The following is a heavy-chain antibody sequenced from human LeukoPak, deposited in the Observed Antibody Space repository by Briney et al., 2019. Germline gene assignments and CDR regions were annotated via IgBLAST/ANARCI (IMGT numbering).Heavy chain of an antibody. Sequence: GGSLRLSCAASGFTSSSYALNWVRQAQGKGLEWVATVSGSGDRMYHADSVKGRFTISRDNSKNTIYLQMNSLRAEDTALYYCAKAAAAPGFDFWGQGTLVTVSS. CDR1: GFTSSSYA. CDR2: VSGSGDRM. D-gene: IGHD6-13*01. J-gene: IGHJ4*02. CDR3: AKAAAAPGFDF. V-gene: IGHV3-23*01.